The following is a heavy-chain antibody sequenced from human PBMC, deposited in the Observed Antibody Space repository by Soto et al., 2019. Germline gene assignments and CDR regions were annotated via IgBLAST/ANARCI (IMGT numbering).Heavy chain of an antibody. V-gene: IGHV4-31*03. CDR3: ARETPYYDILTGYISRHNWFDP. J-gene: IGHJ5*02. Sequence: QVQLQESGPGLVKPSQTLSLTCTVSGGSISSGGYYWSWIRQHPGKGLEWIGYIYYSGSTYYNPSLKIRVTISVDTSKNQFSLKLSSVTAADTAVYYCARETPYYDILTGYISRHNWFDPWGQGTLVTVSS. CDR1: GGSISSGGYY. CDR2: IYYSGST. D-gene: IGHD3-9*01.